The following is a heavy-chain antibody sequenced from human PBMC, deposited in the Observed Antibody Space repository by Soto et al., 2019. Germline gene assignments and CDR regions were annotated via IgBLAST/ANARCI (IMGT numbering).Heavy chain of an antibody. D-gene: IGHD2-2*02. V-gene: IGHV1-18*04. CDR2: ISAYNGNT. J-gene: IGHJ6*02. CDR3: ARDHCSSTSCYRSDYYGMDV. CDR1: GYTFTSYG. Sequence: QVQLVQSGAEVKKPGASVKVSCKASGYTFTSYGISWVRQAPGQGLEWMGWISAYNGNTNYAQKLQGRVTMTTDPSTSTAYMELRSLRSDDTAVYYCARDHCSSTSCYRSDYYGMDVWGQGTTVTVSS.